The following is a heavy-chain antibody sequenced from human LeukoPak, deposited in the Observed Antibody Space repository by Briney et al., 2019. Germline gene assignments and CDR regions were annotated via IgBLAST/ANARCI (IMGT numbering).Heavy chain of an antibody. CDR3: AKVATWTYFDS. V-gene: IGHV3-23*01. CDR2: IGDSGVPT. J-gene: IGHJ4*02. Sequence: PGGSLRLSHAASQFTFTSYAISWVRQAPGRRLEWVSSIGDSGVPTYYADSVKGRFTISRDNSQNTLYLQMNSLRADDTAVYYCAKVATWTYFDSWGQGTLVTVSS. D-gene: IGHD3/OR15-3a*01. CDR1: QFTFTSYA.